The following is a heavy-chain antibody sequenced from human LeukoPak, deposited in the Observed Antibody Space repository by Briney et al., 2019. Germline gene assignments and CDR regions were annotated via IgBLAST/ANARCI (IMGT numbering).Heavy chain of an antibody. J-gene: IGHJ4*02. Sequence: GGSLRLSCAASGFTFSTYTMNWVRQAPGKGLEWVSSISSGSTYIYYADSVKGRFTISRDNAKSSLYLQMNSLRAEDTAVYYCVKGSSSWLSDYFDFWGQGTLVTVSS. D-gene: IGHD6-13*01. V-gene: IGHV3-21*01. CDR1: GFTFSTYT. CDR2: ISSGSTYI. CDR3: VKGSSSWLSDYFDF.